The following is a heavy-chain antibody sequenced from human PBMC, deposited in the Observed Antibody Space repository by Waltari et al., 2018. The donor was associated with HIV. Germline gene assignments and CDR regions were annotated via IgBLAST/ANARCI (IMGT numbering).Heavy chain of an antibody. Sequence: EVQLMESGGGLVQSGGSLRLSCAASGFTFTNYWMSWVRQTPGKGREWVAYIKDDGSEKYYMGSVNGRFTISRDNAKNSMFLQMNSLRAEDTAVYYCARIGTFPHNYAIDFWGQGTTVTVSS. D-gene: IGHD1-26*01. CDR1: GFTFTNYW. V-gene: IGHV3-7*01. J-gene: IGHJ6*02. CDR2: IKDDGSEK. CDR3: ARIGTFPHNYAIDF.